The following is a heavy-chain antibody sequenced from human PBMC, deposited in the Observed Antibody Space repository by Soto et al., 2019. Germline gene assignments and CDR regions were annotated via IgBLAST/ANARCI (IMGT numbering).Heavy chain of an antibody. J-gene: IGHJ5*02. CDR2: ISPGSRYP. CDR1: GFTFGDSY. V-gene: IGHV3-11*06. Sequence: QVQLVESGGGLVPPGGSLRLSCAGSGFTFGDSYMSWIRQAPGKGLEWLSYISPGSRYPAYADSVKGRFTISRDNAKRSLYLQMISRTAEDTAIYYCVRGGGGGLFDPWGQGTMVTVSS. D-gene: IGHD2-15*01. CDR3: VRGGGGGLFDP.